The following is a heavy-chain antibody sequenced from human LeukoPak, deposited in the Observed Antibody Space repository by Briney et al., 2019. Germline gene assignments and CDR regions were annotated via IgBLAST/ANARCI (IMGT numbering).Heavy chain of an antibody. CDR3: ARDEHQFYHSSTGRFDD. Sequence: PGGSLRLSCAASGFTFSYYWMGWVRQAPGKGLEWVANIKQDASEEYYVDSVKGRFTISRDNAKNSLYLQMDSLRAEDTAVYYCARDEHQFYHSSTGRFDDWGQGTLVTVS. D-gene: IGHD2-8*02. CDR1: GFTFSYYW. CDR2: IKQDASEE. V-gene: IGHV3-7*04. J-gene: IGHJ4*02.